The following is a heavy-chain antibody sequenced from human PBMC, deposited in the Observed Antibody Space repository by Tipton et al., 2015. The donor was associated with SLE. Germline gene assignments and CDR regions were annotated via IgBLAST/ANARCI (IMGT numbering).Heavy chain of an antibody. CDR1: GFTSSTSA. D-gene: IGHD1-1*01. J-gene: IGHJ4*02. CDR2: ISGSFGTT. CDR3: AKGNWHDYFDS. Sequence: SLRLSCSASGFTSSTSAMRWVSQAPGKALEWVSAISGSFGTTFFADSVKGRFTMSRDTSRNTLFLQMHSLRVEDTAIYYCAKGNWHDYFDSWGQGTLVTVSS. V-gene: IGHV3-23*01.